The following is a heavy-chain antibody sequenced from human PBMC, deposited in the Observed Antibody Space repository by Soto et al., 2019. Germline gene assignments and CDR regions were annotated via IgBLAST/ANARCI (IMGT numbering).Heavy chain of an antibody. D-gene: IGHD3-9*01. CDR2: ISGSGGST. V-gene: IGHV3-23*01. CDR1: GFTFSSYA. J-gene: IGHJ4*02. Sequence: GGSLRLSCAASGFTFSSYAMSWVRQAAGKGLEWVSAISGSGGSTHYADSVKGRFTISRDNSKNTLYLQMNSLRAEDTAVYYCAKVNLELRYFDWLPLSWGQGTLVTVSS. CDR3: AKVNLELRYFDWLPLS.